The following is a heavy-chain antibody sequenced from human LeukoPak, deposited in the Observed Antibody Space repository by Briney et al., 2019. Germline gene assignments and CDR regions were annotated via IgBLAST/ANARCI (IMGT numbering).Heavy chain of an antibody. CDR2: ISYDGSNK. CDR1: GFTFSSYA. J-gene: IGHJ4*02. V-gene: IGHV3-30*04. D-gene: IGHD3-22*01. CDR3: ARDSAYYYDSSGYYGY. Sequence: GGSLRLSCAASGFTFSSYAMHWVRQAPGKGLEWVAVISYDGSNKYYADSVKGRFTISRDNSKNTLYLQMNSLRAEDTAVYYCARDSAYYYDSSGYYGYWGQGTLATVSS.